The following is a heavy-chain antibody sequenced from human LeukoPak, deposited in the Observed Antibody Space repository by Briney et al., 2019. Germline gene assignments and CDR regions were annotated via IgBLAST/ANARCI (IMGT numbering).Heavy chain of an antibody. J-gene: IGHJ5*02. Sequence: ASVTVSCTASGYTFTNYYMHWVRQAPGQGLEWMVIINPSGGSTSSAQKFQGRVTMTRDTSTNTVYMELRSLTSEDTAMYYCATAVTPYGCFDPWGQGTLVTVSS. D-gene: IGHD4-17*01. CDR3: ATAVTPYGCFDP. CDR1: GYTFTNYY. V-gene: IGHV1-46*01. CDR2: INPSGGST.